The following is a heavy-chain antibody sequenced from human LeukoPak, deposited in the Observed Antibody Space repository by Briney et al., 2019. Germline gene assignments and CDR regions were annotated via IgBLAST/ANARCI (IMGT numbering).Heavy chain of an antibody. CDR3: ARANDERPSYDSSGYRCFDP. CDR2: IKVDGSEV. D-gene: IGHD3-22*01. J-gene: IGHJ5*02. V-gene: IGHV3-7*01. CDR1: GFTFSNYW. Sequence: GGSLRLSCAASGFTFSNYWMNWVRQAPGKGLEWVANIKVDGSEVNYVDSVKGRFTISRDNAHNLLYLQMNSLRAADTAMYYCARANDERPSYDSSGYRCFDPWGQGTLVTVSS.